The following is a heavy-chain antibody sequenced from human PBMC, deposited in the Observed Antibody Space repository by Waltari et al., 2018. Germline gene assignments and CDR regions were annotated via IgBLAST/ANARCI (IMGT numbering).Heavy chain of an antibody. D-gene: IGHD4-4*01. J-gene: IGHJ4*02. V-gene: IGHV4-39*07. Sequence: QLQLQESGPGLVKPSETLSLTCTVSGGSISSSSYYWGWIRQPPGKGLEWIGSIYYSGSTYYNPSLKSRVTISVDTSKNQFSLKLSSVTAADTAVYYCARRAGPTAPDYWGQGTLVTVSS. CDR2: IYYSGST. CDR3: ARRAGPTAPDY. CDR1: GGSISSSSYY.